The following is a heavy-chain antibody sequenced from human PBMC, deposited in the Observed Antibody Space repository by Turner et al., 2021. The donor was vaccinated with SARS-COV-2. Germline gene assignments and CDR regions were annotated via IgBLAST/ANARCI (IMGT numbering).Heavy chain of an antibody. CDR1: GYSFTSYW. Sequence: EVQLVQSGAEVKQPGASLRISCKGSGYSFTSYWISWVRQMPGKGLEWMGRIDPSDSNTNYSPSFQGHVTISADKSISTAYLQWSSLKASDTAMYYCARHFPGGWAVNLWGQGTLVTVSS. V-gene: IGHV5-10-1*01. CDR3: ARHFPGGWAVNL. J-gene: IGHJ5*02. CDR2: IDPSDSNT. D-gene: IGHD3-16*01.